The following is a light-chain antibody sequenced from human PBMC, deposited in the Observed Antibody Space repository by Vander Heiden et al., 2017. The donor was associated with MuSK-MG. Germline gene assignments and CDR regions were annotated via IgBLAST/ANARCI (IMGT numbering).Light chain of an antibody. CDR3: QQHYSTPPIT. Sequence: DIQMTQSPSSLSAAVGDRVTITCRASQSISSYLNWYQQKPGKAPKLLIYAASSLQSGVPSRFSGSGSGTDYTLTISSLQPEDFAAYYCQQHYSTPPITFGQGTQLEIK. J-gene: IGKJ5*01. CDR1: QSISSY. CDR2: AAS. V-gene: IGKV1-39*01.